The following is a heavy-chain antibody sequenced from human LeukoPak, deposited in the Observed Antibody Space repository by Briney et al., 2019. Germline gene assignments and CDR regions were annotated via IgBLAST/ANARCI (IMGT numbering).Heavy chain of an antibody. CDR1: RGSISDSNYY. Sequence: PSETLSLTCTVSRGSISDSNYYWGWIRQPPGKGLEWIGSVSYSGSTLYSPSLKSQVTMSVDASKNQFSLKLSSVTAADTAVYYCARGESITMFGVPLDAFDIWGQGTMVTVSS. CDR3: ARGESITMFGVPLDAFDI. D-gene: IGHD3-10*02. CDR2: VSYSGST. V-gene: IGHV4-39*01. J-gene: IGHJ3*02.